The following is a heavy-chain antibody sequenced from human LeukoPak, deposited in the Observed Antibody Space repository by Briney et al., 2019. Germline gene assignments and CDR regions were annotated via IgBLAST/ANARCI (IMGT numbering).Heavy chain of an antibody. CDR1: GGSINSRSYY. CDR3: ARAWPDSGGYYYILDS. V-gene: IGHV4-61*02. CDR2: IYSSGSI. D-gene: IGHD3-22*01. J-gene: IGHJ4*02. Sequence: TLSLTCTVSGGSINSRSYYWSWIRQPAGLGLEWIGRIYSSGSINSNPSLRSRVTISLETSKNQFSLRLTSVTAADTAVYYCARAWPDSGGYYYILDSWGQGTLVTVSS.